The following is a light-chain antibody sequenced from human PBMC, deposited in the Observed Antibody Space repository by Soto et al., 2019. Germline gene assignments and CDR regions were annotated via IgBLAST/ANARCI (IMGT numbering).Light chain of an antibody. CDR3: QSYDSSLSGYV. CDR2: ENN. V-gene: IGLV1-40*01. CDR1: SSNIGARYE. Sequence: QSVLTQPPSVSEAPGQRVTISCTGSSSNIGARYEAHWYQQVPGTAPKLLIYENNNRPSGVPDRFSGSKSGTSASLAITGLQDEDEAEYYCQSYDSSLSGYVFGTGTKLTVL. J-gene: IGLJ1*01.